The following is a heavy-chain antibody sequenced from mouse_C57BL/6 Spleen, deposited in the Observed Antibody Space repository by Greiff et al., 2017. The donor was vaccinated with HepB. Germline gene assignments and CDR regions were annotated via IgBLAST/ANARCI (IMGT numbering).Heavy chain of an antibody. Sequence: QVQLQQPGAELVKPGASVKLSCKASGYTFTSYWMQWVNQRPGQGLEWIGEIDPSDSYTNYNQKVKGKATLTVDTSSSTAYMQLSSLTSEDSAVYYCAHYGSSFNGYFDVWGTGTTVTVSS. J-gene: IGHJ1*03. CDR3: AHYGSSFNGYFDV. D-gene: IGHD1-1*01. CDR2: IDPSDSYT. V-gene: IGHV1-50*01. CDR1: GYTFTSYW.